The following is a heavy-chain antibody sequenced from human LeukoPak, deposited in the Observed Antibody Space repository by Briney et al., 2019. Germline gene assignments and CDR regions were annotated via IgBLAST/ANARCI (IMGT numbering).Heavy chain of an antibody. CDR2: ISSSSSYI. Sequence: GGSLRLSCAASGFTFSSYSMNWVRQAPGKGLEWVSSISSSSSYIYYAASVKGRFTISRDNAKNSLYLQMNSLRAEDTAVYYCARGQYYDILTGYSTLVYWGQGTLVTVSS. D-gene: IGHD3-9*01. CDR3: ARGQYYDILTGYSTLVY. J-gene: IGHJ4*02. CDR1: GFTFSSYS. V-gene: IGHV3-21*01.